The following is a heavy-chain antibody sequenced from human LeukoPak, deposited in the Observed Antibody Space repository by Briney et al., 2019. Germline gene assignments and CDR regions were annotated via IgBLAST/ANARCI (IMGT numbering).Heavy chain of an antibody. Sequence: PGGSLRLSCAASGFTFSSNYMSWVRQAPGKGLEWVSVIYSGGSTCYADSVKGRFTISRDNSKNTLYLQMNSLRAEDTAVYYCARSTVVTIVFDYWGQGTLVTVSS. D-gene: IGHD4-23*01. CDR2: IYSGGST. CDR3: ARSTVVTIVFDY. V-gene: IGHV3-66*01. J-gene: IGHJ4*02. CDR1: GFTFSSNY.